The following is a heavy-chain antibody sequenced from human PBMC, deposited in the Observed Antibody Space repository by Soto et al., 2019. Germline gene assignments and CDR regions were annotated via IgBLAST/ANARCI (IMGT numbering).Heavy chain of an antibody. CDR3: AREWLVLGRGWFDP. D-gene: IGHD6-19*01. CDR1: GGSFSGYY. Sequence: SETLSLTCAVYGGSFSGYYWSWIRQPPGKGLEWIGEINHSGSTNYNPSLKSRVTISVDTSKNQFSLKLSSVTAADTAVYYCAREWLVLGRGWFDPWGQGTLVTVSS. V-gene: IGHV4-34*01. CDR2: INHSGST. J-gene: IGHJ5*02.